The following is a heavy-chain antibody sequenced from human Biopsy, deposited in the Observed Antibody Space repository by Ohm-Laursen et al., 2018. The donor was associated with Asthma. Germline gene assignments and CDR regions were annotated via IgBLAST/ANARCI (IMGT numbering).Heavy chain of an antibody. Sequence: SETLSLTCTVSGGSINIGDYYWSWIRQLPVKGLEWIGYVYHSGTSYYNPSLKSRVTISVDTSKNQFSLNLNSVTAADTAVYFCARVAYYNAKRGYYYLFDYWGQGTLVAVSS. V-gene: IGHV4-31*03. CDR1: GGSINIGDYY. D-gene: IGHD3-22*01. CDR3: ARVAYYNAKRGYYYLFDY. CDR2: VYHSGTS. J-gene: IGHJ4*02.